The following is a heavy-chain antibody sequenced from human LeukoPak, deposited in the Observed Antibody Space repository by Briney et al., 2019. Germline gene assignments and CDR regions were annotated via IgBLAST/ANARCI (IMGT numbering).Heavy chain of an antibody. J-gene: IGHJ6*03. CDR1: GFTFSSYT. D-gene: IGHD4-17*01. Sequence: PGGSLRLSCAASGFTFSSYTIHWVRQAPGKGLEWVAVISYDGSNKYYADSVKGRFTISRDNSKNTLYLQMNSLRAEDTAVYYCARDPSNGDYDYYYYMDVWGKGTTVTVSS. V-gene: IGHV3-30*04. CDR2: ISYDGSNK. CDR3: ARDPSNGDYDYYYYMDV.